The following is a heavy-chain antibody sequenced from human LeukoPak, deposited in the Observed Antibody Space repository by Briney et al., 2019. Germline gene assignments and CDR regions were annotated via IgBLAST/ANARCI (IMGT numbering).Heavy chain of an antibody. CDR2: TNPNSGGT. CDR1: GYTFTGYY. CDR3: ARELRRGYGGNSGY. D-gene: IGHD4-23*01. V-gene: IGHV1-2*02. J-gene: IGHJ4*02. Sequence: ASVKVSCKASGYTFTGYYMHWVRQAPGQGLEWMGWTNPNSGGTNYAQKFQGRVTMTRDTSISTAYMELSRLRSDDTAVYYCARELRRGYGGNSGYWGQGTLVTVSS.